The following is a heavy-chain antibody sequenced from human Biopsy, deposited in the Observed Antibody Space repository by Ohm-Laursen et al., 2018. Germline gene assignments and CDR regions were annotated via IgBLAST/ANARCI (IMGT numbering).Heavy chain of an antibody. J-gene: IGHJ5*02. Sequence: TLSLTCTVSGGSISRYYWSWIRQPPGKGLEWIGYIYYSGSTNYNSSLKSRTTISVDSSKNQFSLRLRSVTAADTAVYYCARGGNGYNYVTPGTWFDPWGRGTPVTVSS. CDR1: GGSISRYY. V-gene: IGHV4-59*01. D-gene: IGHD5-24*01. CDR3: ARGGNGYNYVTPGTWFDP. CDR2: IYYSGST.